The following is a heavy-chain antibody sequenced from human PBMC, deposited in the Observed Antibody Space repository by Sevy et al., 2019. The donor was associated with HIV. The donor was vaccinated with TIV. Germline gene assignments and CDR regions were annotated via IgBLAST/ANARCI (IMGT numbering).Heavy chain of an antibody. CDR1: GYSFTNYA. CDR2: IKTDNGNT. D-gene: IGHD3-3*01. J-gene: IGHJ4*02. Sequence: ASVKVSCKASGYSFTNYAIHWVRQAPGQGLEWMGWIKTDNGNTKYSQRFQDRVTITRDTSATTAYMEMSSLRYDDTALYFCARGKGGIFGVVVGQFDSWGQGTLVTVSS. CDR3: ARGKGGIFGVVVGQFDS. V-gene: IGHV1-3*04.